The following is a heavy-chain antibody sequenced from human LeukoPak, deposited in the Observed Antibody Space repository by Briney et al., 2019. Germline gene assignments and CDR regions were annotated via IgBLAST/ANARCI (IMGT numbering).Heavy chain of an antibody. CDR3: ARGPGIGYCSSTSCSGLDY. CDR2: INPNSGGT. D-gene: IGHD2-2*03. J-gene: IGHJ4*02. V-gene: IGHV1-2*02. Sequence: ASVKVSCKASGYTFTGYYMHWVRQAPGQGLEWMGWINPNSGGTNYAQKFQGRVTMTRDTSISTAYMELSRLRSDDTAVYYCARGPGIGYCSSTSCSGLDYWGQGTLVTVSS. CDR1: GYTFTGYY.